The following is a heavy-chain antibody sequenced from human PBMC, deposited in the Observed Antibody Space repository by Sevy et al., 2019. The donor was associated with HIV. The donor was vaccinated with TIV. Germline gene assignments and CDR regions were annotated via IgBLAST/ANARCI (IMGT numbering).Heavy chain of an antibody. J-gene: IGHJ4*02. D-gene: IGHD2-21*01. CDR1: GFSFNSYE. V-gene: IGHV3-48*03. Sequence: GGSLRLSCAASGFSFNSYEMNWVRQAPGKGLEWVSSISQSGDTTYYSDSVKGRFTISRDNANNSLYLQMSSLRAEDTAVYYCARDLPPPATVVPHFDYWGQGTLVTVSS. CDR3: ARDLPPPATVVPHFDY. CDR2: ISQSGDTT.